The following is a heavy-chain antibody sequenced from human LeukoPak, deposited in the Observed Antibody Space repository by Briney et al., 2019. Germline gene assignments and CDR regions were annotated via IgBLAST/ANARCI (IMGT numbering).Heavy chain of an antibody. D-gene: IGHD3-22*01. CDR2: IWYDGAQK. CDR1: GFTFSSYW. V-gene: IGHV3-33*06. CDR3: AKDFGGYYYDTSGPDY. Sequence: HPGGSLRLSCAASGFTFSSYWMSWVRQAPGKGLGWVAAIWYDGAQKYYADSLRGRCTISRDNSKSTLYLEMNSLRAEDTAVYYCAKDFGGYYYDTSGPDYWGQGTLVTVAS. J-gene: IGHJ4*02.